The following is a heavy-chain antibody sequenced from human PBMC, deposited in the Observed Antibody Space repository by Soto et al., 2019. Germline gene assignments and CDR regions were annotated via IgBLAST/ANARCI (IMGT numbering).Heavy chain of an antibody. V-gene: IGHV5-51*01. CDR1: GYSFTIYW. CDR2: IYPGDSDT. Sequence: GESLKISCKGSGYSFTIYWIGWVRQMPGKGLEWMGIIYPGDSDTRYSPSFQGQVTISADKSISTAYLQWSSLKASDTAMYYCARLDGHFDWLLKYYFDYWGQGTLVTVSS. CDR3: ARLDGHFDWLLKYYFDY. J-gene: IGHJ4*02. D-gene: IGHD3-9*01.